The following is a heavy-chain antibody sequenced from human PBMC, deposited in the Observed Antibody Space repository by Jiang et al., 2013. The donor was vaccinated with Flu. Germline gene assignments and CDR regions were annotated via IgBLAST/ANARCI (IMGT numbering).Heavy chain of an antibody. D-gene: IGHD1-26*01. CDR1: GFSLSTSGMC. CDR3: ARTQKTSRVGAKYYYYYGMDV. Sequence: KPTQTLTLTCTFSGFSLSTSGMCVSWIRQPPGKALEWLARIDWDDDKYYSTSLKTRLTISKDTSKNQVVLTMTNMDPVDTATYYCARTQKTSRVGAKYYYYYGMDVWGQGTTVTVSS. J-gene: IGHJ6*02. CDR2: IDWDDDK. V-gene: IGHV2-70*11.